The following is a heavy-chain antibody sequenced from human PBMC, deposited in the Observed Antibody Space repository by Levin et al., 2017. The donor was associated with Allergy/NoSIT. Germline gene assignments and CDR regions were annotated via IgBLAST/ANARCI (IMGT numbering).Heavy chain of an antibody. D-gene: IGHD3-10*01. CDR2: INPSGGST. Sequence: GESLKISCKASGYTFTSYYMHWVRQAPGQGLEWMGIINPSGGSTSYAQKFQGRVTMTRDTSTSTVYMELSSLRSEDTAVYYCAGSMVRGVMDLWWLDYWGQGTLVTVSS. V-gene: IGHV1-46*01. J-gene: IGHJ4*02. CDR3: AGSMVRGVMDLWWLDY. CDR1: GYTFTSYY.